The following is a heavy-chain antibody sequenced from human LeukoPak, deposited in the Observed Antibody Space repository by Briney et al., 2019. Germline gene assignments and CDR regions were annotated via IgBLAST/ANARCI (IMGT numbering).Heavy chain of an antibody. J-gene: IGHJ4*02. Sequence: GGSLRLSCAASGFTFSSYAMSWVRQAPGKGLEWVSAISGSGGSTYYADSVKGRFTISRDNSKNTLYLQMNSLRAEDTAVYYCAKSSPENYYDSSGYYDKWGQGTLVTVSS. CDR3: AKSSPENYYDSSGYYDK. D-gene: IGHD3-22*01. CDR1: GFTFSSYA. V-gene: IGHV3-23*01. CDR2: ISGSGGST.